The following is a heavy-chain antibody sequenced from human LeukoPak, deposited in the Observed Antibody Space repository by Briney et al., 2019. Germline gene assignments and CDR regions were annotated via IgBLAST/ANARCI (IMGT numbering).Heavy chain of an antibody. CDR2: IYYSGST. V-gene: IGHV4-59*08. D-gene: IGHD6-19*01. CDR1: GGSISSYY. CDR3: ARHTSSGYLGY. J-gene: IGHJ4*02. Sequence: PSETLSLTCTVSGGSISSYYWSWIRQPPGKGLEWIGYIYYSGSTNYNPSLKSRVTISVDTSKNQFSLKLSSVTAADTAVYYCARHTSSGYLGYWGQGTLVTVSS.